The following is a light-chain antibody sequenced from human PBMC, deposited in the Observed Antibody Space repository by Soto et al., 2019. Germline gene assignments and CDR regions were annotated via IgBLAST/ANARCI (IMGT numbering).Light chain of an antibody. CDR2: AAS. V-gene: IGKV3-20*01. Sequence: EIVLTQSPGTLSLSPGERATLSCRASQSVSSSYLAWYQQKPGQAPRLLIYAASSRATGIPDRFSGSGSGTDFTLNISRLEPEDVAVYYCQQYGSSLFTFGPGTKVDIK. CDR1: QSVSSSY. J-gene: IGKJ3*01. CDR3: QQYGSSLFT.